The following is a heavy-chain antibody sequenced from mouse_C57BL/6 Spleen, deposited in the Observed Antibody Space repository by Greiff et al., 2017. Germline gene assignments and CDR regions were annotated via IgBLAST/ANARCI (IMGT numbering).Heavy chain of an antibody. CDR1: GYTFTDYE. Sequence: QVQLQQSGAELVRPGASVTLSCKASGYTFTDYEMHWVKQTPVHGLEWIGAIDPETGGTAYNQKFKGKAILTADKSSSTAYMELRSLTSEDSAVYYCTRGGDYSNFPFAYWGQGTLVTVSA. CDR2: IDPETGGT. V-gene: IGHV1-15*01. D-gene: IGHD2-5*01. CDR3: TRGGDYSNFPFAY. J-gene: IGHJ3*01.